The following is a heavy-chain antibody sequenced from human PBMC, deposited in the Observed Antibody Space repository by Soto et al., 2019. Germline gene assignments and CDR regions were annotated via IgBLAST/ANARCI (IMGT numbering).Heavy chain of an antibody. D-gene: IGHD6-19*01. J-gene: IGHJ4*01. CDR1: GFIFGNFW. Sequence: GGSLRLSCAASGFIFGNFWMSWLRQAPGRGLEWVANIKQPGREKYYVDSGKGRFTHPXAXXXXAXQXQXXXLEGXDTAMXLCARVVYSNGWIFDYWGQGTLVTVSS. V-gene: IGHV3-7*01. CDR3: ARVVYSNGWIFDY. CDR2: IKQPGREK.